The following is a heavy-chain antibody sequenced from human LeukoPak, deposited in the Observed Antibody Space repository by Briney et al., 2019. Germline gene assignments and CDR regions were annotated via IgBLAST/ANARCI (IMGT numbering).Heavy chain of an antibody. Sequence: GGSLRLSCVASGLTFRSYGMHWVRQAPGKGLEWVAVIWYDGSNKHYADSVKGRFTISRDNSKNTLYLQMNSLRAEDTAVYYCAKEVGYGSPYFDYWGQGTLVTVSS. CDR1: GLTFRSYG. V-gene: IGHV3-33*06. J-gene: IGHJ4*02. D-gene: IGHD5-12*01. CDR3: AKEVGYGSPYFDY. CDR2: IWYDGSNK.